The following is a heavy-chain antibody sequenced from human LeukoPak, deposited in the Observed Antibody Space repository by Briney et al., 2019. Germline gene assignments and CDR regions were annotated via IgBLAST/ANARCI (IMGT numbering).Heavy chain of an antibody. CDR2: ISAYNGNT. J-gene: IGHJ5*02. CDR3: ARAPHLGWFDP. Sequence: GASVKVSCKASGYTFTDYFIHWVRQAPGQGLEWMGWISAYNGNTNYAQKLQGRVTMTTDTSTSTAYMELRSLRSDDTAVYYCARAPHLGWFDPWGQGTLVTVSS. V-gene: IGHV1-18*04. CDR1: GYTFTDYF.